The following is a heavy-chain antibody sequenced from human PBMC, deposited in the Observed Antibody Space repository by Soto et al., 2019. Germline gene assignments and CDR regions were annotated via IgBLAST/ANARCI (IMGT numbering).Heavy chain of an antibody. D-gene: IGHD2-2*01. CDR2: INAGNGNT. J-gene: IGHJ6*02. V-gene: IGHV1-3*01. CDR1: GYTFTSYA. CDR3: ASHYCSSTSCYRYYYGMDV. Sequence: ASVKVSCKASGYTFTSYAMHWVRQAPGQRLEWMGWINAGNGNTKYSQKFQGRVTITRDTSASTAYMELSSLRSEDTAVYYCASHYCSSTSCYRYYYGMDVWGQGNTVTV.